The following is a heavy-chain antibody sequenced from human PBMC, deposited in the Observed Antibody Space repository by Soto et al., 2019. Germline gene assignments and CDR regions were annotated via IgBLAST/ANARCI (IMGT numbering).Heavy chain of an antibody. CDR1: GFTFSSYA. J-gene: IGHJ4*02. D-gene: IGHD1-26*01. Sequence: GSLRLSCAASGFTFSSYAMSWVRQAPGKGLEWVSAISGSGGSTYYADSVKGRFTISRDNSKNTLYLQMNSLRAEDTAVYYCAKDAGVVGAITESYYFDYWGQGTLVTVSS. V-gene: IGHV3-23*01. CDR3: AKDAGVVGAITESYYFDY. CDR2: ISGSGGST.